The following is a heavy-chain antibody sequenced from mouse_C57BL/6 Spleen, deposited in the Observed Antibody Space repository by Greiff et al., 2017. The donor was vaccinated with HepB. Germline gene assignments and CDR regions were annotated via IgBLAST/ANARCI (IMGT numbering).Heavy chain of an antibody. CDR2: IYPGNSDT. CDR3: TILITTVVATGDY. J-gene: IGHJ2*01. CDR1: GYTFTSYW. V-gene: IGHV1-5*01. Sequence: VQLKESGTVLARPGASVKMSCKTSGYTFTSYWMHWVKQRPGQGLEWIGAIYPGNSDTSYNQKFKGKAKLTAVTSASTAYMELSSLTNEDSAVYYCTILITTVVATGDYWGQGTTLTVSS. D-gene: IGHD1-1*01.